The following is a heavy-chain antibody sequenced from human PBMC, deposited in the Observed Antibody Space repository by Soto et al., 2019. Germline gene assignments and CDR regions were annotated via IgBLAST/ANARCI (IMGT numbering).Heavy chain of an antibody. CDR2: IYYTGST. CDR1: GGSIRPYY. J-gene: IGHJ4*02. Sequence: QVQLQESGPGLVKPSETLSLTCTVSGGSIRPYYWSWIRQPPGKGLGWIGYIYYTGSTDYISSLKSRVTMSLDTSKNRFSLKLNSVTAEDTALYYCARGSPMSSSFLIDSWGQGTLVAVSS. D-gene: IGHD6-6*01. CDR3: ARGSPMSSSFLIDS. V-gene: IGHV4-59*01.